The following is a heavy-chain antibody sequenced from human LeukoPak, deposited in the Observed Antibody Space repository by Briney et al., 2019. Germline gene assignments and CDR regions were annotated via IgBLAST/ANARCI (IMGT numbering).Heavy chain of an antibody. J-gene: IGHJ4*02. V-gene: IGHV4-39*01. CDR1: GGSITSSTYY. CDR3: ARLSMHTFGGARSGFDY. D-gene: IGHD3-16*01. Sequence: SETLSLTCTVSGGSITSSTYYWGWVRQPPGKGLEWIGHMYYTESTYHNPSLKSRVTTSVDTSKKQFSLKLTSVTAADTAVYYCARLSMHTFGGARSGFDYWGQGTLVTVSS. CDR2: MYYTEST.